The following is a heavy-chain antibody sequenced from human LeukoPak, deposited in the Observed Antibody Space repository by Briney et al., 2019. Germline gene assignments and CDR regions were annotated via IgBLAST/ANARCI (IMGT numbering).Heavy chain of an antibody. D-gene: IGHD6-19*01. CDR2: IRYDGSNK. J-gene: IGHJ6*04. CDR1: GFTFSSYG. Sequence: GGSLRLSCGASGFTFSSYGMHWVRQAPGKGLEWVAFIRYDGSNKYYADSVKGRFTISRDNSKNTLYLQMNSLRAEDTAVYYCAKGSSIAVPDSMDVWGKGTTVTVSS. V-gene: IGHV3-30*02. CDR3: AKGSSIAVPDSMDV.